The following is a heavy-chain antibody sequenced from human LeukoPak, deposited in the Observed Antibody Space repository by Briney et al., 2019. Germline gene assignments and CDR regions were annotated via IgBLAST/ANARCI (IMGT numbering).Heavy chain of an antibody. V-gene: IGHV3-48*03. CDR2: ISSSGSTI. CDR1: GFTSSSYA. Sequence: GRTLRLSRAASGFTSSSYAMNGVPQAPGKGLEWVSYISSSGSTIYYAHPVKGRFTISRDNAKNSLYLQMNSLRAEDTAVYYCAVVRGVILVYGGQGTLVTVSA. J-gene: IGHJ4*02. CDR3: AVVRGVILVY. D-gene: IGHD3-10*01.